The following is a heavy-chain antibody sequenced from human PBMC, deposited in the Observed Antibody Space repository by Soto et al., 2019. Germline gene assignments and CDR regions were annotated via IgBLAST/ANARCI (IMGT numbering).Heavy chain of an antibody. CDR3: AGERYRFWRVPFDL. V-gene: IGHV4-30-4*01. CDR2: DYYTGNN. D-gene: IGHD3-3*01. J-gene: IGHJ2*01. CDR1: GGSVGTGDYA. Sequence: QVQLQESGPGLVKPSQTLSLTCTVSGGSVGTGDYAWTWIRQAPGKDLEWLAYDYYTGNNYQNPFLKGRASISVDTSKNQFSLELRSVTAADTAVYYCAGERYRFWRVPFDLWGRGTLVTVSS.